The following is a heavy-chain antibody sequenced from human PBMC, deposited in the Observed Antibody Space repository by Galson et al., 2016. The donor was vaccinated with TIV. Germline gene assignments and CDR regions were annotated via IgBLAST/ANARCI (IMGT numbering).Heavy chain of an antibody. CDR3: ARDFTDSSGYYHTHWYFDL. CDR1: GGSISSYY. V-gene: IGHV4-59*01. CDR2: IYYSGST. J-gene: IGHJ2*01. Sequence: ETLSLTCTVSGGSISSYYWSWIRQPPGKGLEWIGYIYYSGSTNYNPSLKSRVTISVDKTKNHFSLKLRSVTAADTAVYYCARDFTDSSGYYHTHWYFDLWGRGTLVTVSS. D-gene: IGHD3-22*01.